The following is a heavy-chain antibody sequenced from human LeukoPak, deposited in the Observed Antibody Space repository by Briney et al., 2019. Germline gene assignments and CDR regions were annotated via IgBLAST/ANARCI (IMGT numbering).Heavy chain of an antibody. V-gene: IGHV3-74*01. CDR1: GITFSSSW. D-gene: IGHD1-1*01. J-gene: IGHJ4*02. Sequence: GGSLRLSCAASGITFSSSWMQWVRQAPGKGLVWVSRINADGSSTTYADSVKGRFTISRDNAKNTLYLQMNSLRVEDTAVYYCASSEGDGTTAGRFDYWGQGTLVTVSS. CDR3: ASSEGDGTTAGRFDY. CDR2: INADGSST.